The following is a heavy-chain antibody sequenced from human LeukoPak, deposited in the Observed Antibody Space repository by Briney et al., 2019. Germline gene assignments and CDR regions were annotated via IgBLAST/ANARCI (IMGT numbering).Heavy chain of an antibody. D-gene: IGHD3-22*01. J-gene: IGHJ4*02. V-gene: IGHV3-23*01. CDR1: GFTFSSYA. CDR2: ISGSGGRT. Sequence: QTGGSLRLSCAASGFTFSSYAMSWVRKAPGKGLEWVSAISGSGGRTNNADSVKGRFTISRDNSKNTLYLQMNSLRAEDTAVYYCAKDAYYDSSGYFVYFDYWGQGTLVTVSS. CDR3: AKDAYYDSSGYFVYFDY.